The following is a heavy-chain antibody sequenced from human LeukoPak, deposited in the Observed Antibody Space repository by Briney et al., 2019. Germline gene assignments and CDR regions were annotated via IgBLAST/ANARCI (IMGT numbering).Heavy chain of an antibody. V-gene: IGHV3-23*01. CDR1: GFTFSDYA. Sequence: GGSLRLSCAASGFTFSDYAMSWVRQAPGKGLEWVSAISRSGGSTYYADSVKGRFTISRDNSKNTLYLQMNSLRAEDTAVYYCATVFSSSNEFFDYWGQGALVTVSS. CDR2: ISRSGGST. CDR3: ATVFSSSNEFFDY. D-gene: IGHD2-2*01. J-gene: IGHJ4*02.